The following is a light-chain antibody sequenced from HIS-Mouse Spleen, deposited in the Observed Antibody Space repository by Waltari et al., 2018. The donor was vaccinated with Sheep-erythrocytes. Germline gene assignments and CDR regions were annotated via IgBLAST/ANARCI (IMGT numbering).Light chain of an antibody. V-gene: IGLV2-23*01. CDR1: SIDVGSYTL. Sequence: QSALTQPASVSGSPGQSITIPCTGPSIDVGSYTLVSWYQQHPGKAPKLMIYEGSKRPSGVSNRFSGSKSGNTASLTISGLQAEDEADYYCCSYAGSSTWVFGGGTKLTVL. CDR2: EGS. CDR3: CSYAGSSTWV. J-gene: IGLJ3*02.